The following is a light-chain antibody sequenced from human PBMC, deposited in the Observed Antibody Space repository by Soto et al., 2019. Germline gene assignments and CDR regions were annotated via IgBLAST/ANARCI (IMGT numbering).Light chain of an antibody. J-gene: IGKJ5*01. V-gene: IGKV3-15*01. CDR2: GAS. CDR1: QSVSSN. CDR3: QQYDKWPPIT. Sequence: TQSPANLSVSPGERVTLSCRASQSVSSNLAWYQQKPGQAPRLLIYGASTRATGIPARFSGSGSGTDFTLTISSLQSEDFALYYCQQYDKWPPITFGQGTRLEIK.